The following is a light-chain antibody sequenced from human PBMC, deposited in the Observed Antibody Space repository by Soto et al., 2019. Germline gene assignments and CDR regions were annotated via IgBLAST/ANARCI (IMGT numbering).Light chain of an antibody. CDR2: GAS. CDR1: QSVSSSY. J-gene: IGKJ1*01. CDR3: QQYGSSQS. Sequence: EIVLTQSPGTLSLSPGERATLSCRASQSVSSSYLAWYQQKPGQAPRLLIYGASSRATGIPDRFSGSGSGTDFPLTISRLEPEYFAVYYCQQYGSSQSFGVVTKLEIK. V-gene: IGKV3-20*01.